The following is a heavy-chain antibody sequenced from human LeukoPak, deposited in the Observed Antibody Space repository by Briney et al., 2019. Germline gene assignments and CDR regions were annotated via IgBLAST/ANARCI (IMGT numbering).Heavy chain of an antibody. D-gene: IGHD5-24*01. CDR3: ARDGRRWLQQRNY. J-gene: IGHJ4*02. V-gene: IGHV3-53*01. Sequence: GGSLRLSCAASGFTVGSTYMSWVRQAPGKGLEWVSAIYSGGSTYYADSVKGRFTISRDNPKNSLYLQMNSLRAEDTAVYYCARDGRRWLQQRNYWGQGTLVTVSS. CDR2: IYSGGST. CDR1: GFTVGSTY.